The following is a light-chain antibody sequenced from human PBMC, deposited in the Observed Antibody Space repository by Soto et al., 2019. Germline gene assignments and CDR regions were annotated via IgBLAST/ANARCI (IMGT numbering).Light chain of an antibody. Sequence: QSALTQPASVSGSPGQSITISCTGSSSDDGGYNYVSWYQQHPGKAPKLMIYEVSNRPSGVSNRFSGSKSGNTASLTISGLQAEDEAGYYCGSYTGSNTVLFGGGTKLTVL. CDR2: EVS. J-gene: IGLJ2*01. CDR3: GSYTGSNTVL. V-gene: IGLV2-14*01. CDR1: SSDDGGYNY.